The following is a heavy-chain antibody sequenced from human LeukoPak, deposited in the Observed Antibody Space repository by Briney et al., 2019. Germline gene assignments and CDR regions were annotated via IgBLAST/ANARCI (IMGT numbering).Heavy chain of an antibody. CDR3: AGDPQIRYGSGSYYSNDWFDP. D-gene: IGHD3-10*01. Sequence: SETLSLTCTVSGGSISSSSYYWGWIRQPPGKGLEWIGSIYYSGSTYYNPSLKSRVTISVDTSKNQFSLKLSSVTAADTAVYYCAGDPQIRYGSGSYYSNDWFDPWGQGTLVTVSS. J-gene: IGHJ5*02. CDR2: IYYSGST. CDR1: GGSISSSSYY. V-gene: IGHV4-39*07.